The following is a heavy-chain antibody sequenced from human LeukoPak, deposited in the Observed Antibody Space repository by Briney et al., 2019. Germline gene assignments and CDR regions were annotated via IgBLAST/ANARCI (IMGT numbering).Heavy chain of an antibody. D-gene: IGHD3-22*01. CDR2: ISEDESDK. CDR1: GFTFRKYG. J-gene: IGHJ4*02. CDR3: AKDRRYYDSTGYYWYFDY. V-gene: IGHV3-30*18. Sequence: GGSLRLSCAASGFTFRKYGIHWVRQAPGKGLEWVAVISEDESDKQYADSVKGRFTISRDNSKSTVYLQMNSLRAEDTAVYYCAKDRRYYDSTGYYWYFDYWGQGTLVTVSS.